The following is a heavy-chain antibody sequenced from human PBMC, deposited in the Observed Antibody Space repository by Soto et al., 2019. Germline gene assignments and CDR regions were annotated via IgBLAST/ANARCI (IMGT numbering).Heavy chain of an antibody. CDR1: GGSVSSGSYY. D-gene: IGHD1-7*01. CDR3: ARDNFNYEYYYYGMDV. V-gene: IGHV4-61*01. CDR2: IYYSGST. Sequence: PSETLSVTCTGSGGSVSSGSYYWSWIRQPTGKGLEWIGYIYYSGSTNYNPSLKSRVTISVDTSKNQFSLKLSSVTAADTAVYYCARDNFNYEYYYYGMDVSGQRTTVTVSS. J-gene: IGHJ6*02.